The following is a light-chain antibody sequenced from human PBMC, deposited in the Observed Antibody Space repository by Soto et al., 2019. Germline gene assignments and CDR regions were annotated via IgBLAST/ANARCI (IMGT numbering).Light chain of an antibody. V-gene: IGKV1-5*03. CDR3: QQYNSSPLT. J-gene: IGKJ4*01. CDR2: KAS. CDR1: QSSGAS. Sequence: DIQMTQSPSTLYASVGDRVTITCRASQSSGASLAWFQQKPGKAPNLLIYKASSLESGVPSRFSGSGSGTEFTLTISTLQPDDFATYYCQQYNSSPLTFGGGTKVEIK.